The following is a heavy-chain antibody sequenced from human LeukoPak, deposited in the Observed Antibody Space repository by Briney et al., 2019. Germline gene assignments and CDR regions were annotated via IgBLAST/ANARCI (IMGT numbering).Heavy chain of an antibody. V-gene: IGHV3-21*01. CDR1: GFTFSSYS. CDR3: ARGENPAIGFDP. J-gene: IGHJ5*02. Sequence: GGSLRLSCAASGFTFSSYSMNWVRQAPGKGLEWVSSISSSSSYIYYADSVKGRFTISRDNAKNPLYLQMNSLRAEDTAVYYCARGENPAIGFDPWGQGTLVTVSS. CDR2: ISSSSSYI.